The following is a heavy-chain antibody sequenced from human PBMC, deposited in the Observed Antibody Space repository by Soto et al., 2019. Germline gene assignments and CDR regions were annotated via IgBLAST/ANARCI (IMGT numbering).Heavy chain of an antibody. CDR3: ARLDCSSTSCRYYYGMDV. CDR2: INSDGSST. Sequence: PGGSLRLSCAASGFTFSSYWMHWVRQAPGKGLVWVSRINSDGSSTSYADSVKGRFTISRDNAKNTLCLQMNSLRAEDTAVYYCARLDCSSTSCRYYYGMDVWGQGTTVTVSS. CDR1: GFTFSSYW. J-gene: IGHJ6*02. V-gene: IGHV3-74*01. D-gene: IGHD2-2*01.